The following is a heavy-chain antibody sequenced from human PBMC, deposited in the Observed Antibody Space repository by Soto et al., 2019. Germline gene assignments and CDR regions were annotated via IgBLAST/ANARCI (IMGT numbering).Heavy chain of an antibody. J-gene: IGHJ4*02. CDR1: GYSFTSYW. D-gene: IGHD4-17*01. CDR2: IYPGDSDT. Sequence: GESLKISCNGSGYSFTSYWIGWVRQMPGKGLEWMGIIYPGDSDTRYSPSFQGQVTISADKSISTAYLQWSSLKASDTAMYYCARHDRHPLTPHDYGDIDYWGQGTLVTVSS. V-gene: IGHV5-51*01. CDR3: ARHDRHPLTPHDYGDIDY.